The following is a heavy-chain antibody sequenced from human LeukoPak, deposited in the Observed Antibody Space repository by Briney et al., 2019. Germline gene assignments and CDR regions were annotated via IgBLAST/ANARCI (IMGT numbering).Heavy chain of an antibody. CDR1: GFTVSGNY. Sequence: PGGSLRLSCAASGFTVSGNYMSWVRQAPGKGLEWVSGIYSGGSTYYADSVQGRFTISRDNSKNTLYLQMNSLRAEDTALYYCARANCSSTSCPLGYWGQGTLVTVSS. D-gene: IGHD2-2*01. CDR2: IYSGGST. J-gene: IGHJ4*02. V-gene: IGHV3-66*01. CDR3: ARANCSSTSCPLGY.